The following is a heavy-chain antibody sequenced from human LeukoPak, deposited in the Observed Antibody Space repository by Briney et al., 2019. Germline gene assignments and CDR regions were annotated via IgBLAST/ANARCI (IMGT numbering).Heavy chain of an antibody. V-gene: IGHV3-30-3*01. J-gene: IGHJ4*02. D-gene: IGHD4-17*01. Sequence: GGSLRLSCAASGLSFSSYAMHWDRQAPGKGLEWVAVISYDGTEKYYGDSVKGRFTISRDNSKNTLYLQMNSLRAEDTALYYCARDGHGVPLDYWGQGTLVTVSP. CDR1: GLSFSSYA. CDR3: ARDGHGVPLDY. CDR2: ISYDGTEK.